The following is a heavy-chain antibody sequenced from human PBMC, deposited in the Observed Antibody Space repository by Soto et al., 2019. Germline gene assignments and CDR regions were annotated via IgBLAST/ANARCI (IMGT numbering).Heavy chain of an antibody. Sequence: EVQLLESGGGLVQPGGSLTLSCATSGFTFTSHAMSWVRQAPGKGLEWVSVISGSGGTTLYADSVKGRFTISRDSSKNTLYLPMNSLRAEDTAVYYCAKDGQRIQLWYFDHWGQGTLVTVSS. CDR1: GFTFTSHA. CDR2: ISGSGGTT. V-gene: IGHV3-23*01. D-gene: IGHD5-18*01. CDR3: AKDGQRIQLWYFDH. J-gene: IGHJ4*02.